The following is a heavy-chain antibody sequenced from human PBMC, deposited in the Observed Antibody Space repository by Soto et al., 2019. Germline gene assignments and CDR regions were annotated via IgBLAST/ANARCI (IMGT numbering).Heavy chain of an antibody. J-gene: IGHJ4*02. CDR3: AREESYYYDSSGYRLSSFDY. CDR1: GGTFSSYA. CDR2: ITPIFGTA. D-gene: IGHD3-22*01. Sequence: ASVKVSCKASGGTFSSYAISWVRQAPGQGLEWMGGITPIFGTANYAQKFQGRVTITADESTSTAYMELSSLRSEDTAVYYCAREESYYYDSSGYRLSSFDYWDQGTLVTVS. V-gene: IGHV1-69*13.